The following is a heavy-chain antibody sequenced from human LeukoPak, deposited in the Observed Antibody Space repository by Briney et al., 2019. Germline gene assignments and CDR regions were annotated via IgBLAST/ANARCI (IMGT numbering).Heavy chain of an antibody. CDR2: INNDGSST. CDR1: GFTSCYFW. CDR3: ARTPYYYGMDV. V-gene: IGHV3-74*01. J-gene: IGHJ6*02. Sequence: GGSLRLSCAASGFTSCYFWMHWVRQAPGKGLVWVSRINNDGSSTSHADSVKGRFTISRDNAKNTLSLQMNSLRAEDTAVYYCARTPYYYGMDVWGQGTTVTVSS.